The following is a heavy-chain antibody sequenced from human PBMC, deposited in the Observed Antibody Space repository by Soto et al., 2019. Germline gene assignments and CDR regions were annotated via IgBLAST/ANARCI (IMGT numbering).Heavy chain of an antibody. CDR1: GGTFSSYA. CDR2: ILPIFGTA. Sequence: QVQLVQSGAEVKKPGSPVKVSCKASGGTFSSYAISWVRQAPGQGLEWMGGILPIFGTANYARKFQGRVTITADRSTSTAYMELSSLRSEDTGVYYCARASTLTVHCGSVSCPRMDVWGQGTTVTVSS. V-gene: IGHV1-69*06. J-gene: IGHJ6*02. CDR3: ARASTLTVHCGSVSCPRMDV. D-gene: IGHD2-2*01.